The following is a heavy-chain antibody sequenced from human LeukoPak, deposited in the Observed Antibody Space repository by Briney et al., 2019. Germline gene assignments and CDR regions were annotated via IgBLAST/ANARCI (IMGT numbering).Heavy chain of an antibody. Sequence: PSETLSLTCAVSGGSISSGGYSWSWIRQPPGKGLEWLGYIYHSGSTYYNPSLKSRVTISVDRSKNQFSLKLSSVTAADTAVYYCARARNDCTNGVCWVWFDPWGQGTLVTVSS. V-gene: IGHV4-30-2*01. D-gene: IGHD2-8*01. J-gene: IGHJ5*02. CDR1: GGSISSGGYS. CDR2: IYHSGST. CDR3: ARARNDCTNGVCWVWFDP.